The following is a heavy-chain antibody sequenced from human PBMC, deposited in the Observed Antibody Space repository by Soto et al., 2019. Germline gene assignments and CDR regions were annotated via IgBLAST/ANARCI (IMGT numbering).Heavy chain of an antibody. J-gene: IGHJ5*02. Sequence: VSVKVSCKVSGYTLTELSMHWVRQAPGKGLEWMGGFDPEDGETIYAQKFQGRVTMTEDTSTDTAYMELSSLRSEDTAVYYCATVQRYQLLQGGWFDPWGQGTLVTVSS. V-gene: IGHV1-24*01. D-gene: IGHD2-2*01. CDR3: ATVQRYQLLQGGWFDP. CDR1: GYTLTELS. CDR2: FDPEDGET.